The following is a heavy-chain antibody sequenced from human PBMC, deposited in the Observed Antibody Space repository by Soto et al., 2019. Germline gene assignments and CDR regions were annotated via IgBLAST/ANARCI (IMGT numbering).Heavy chain of an antibody. CDR2: IYYSGST. V-gene: IGHV4-59*01. CDR3: AREVRGSRDAFDI. J-gene: IGHJ3*02. CDR1: GGSISSYY. Sequence: QVQLQESGPGLVKPSETLSLTCTVSGGSISSYYWSWIRQPPGKGLEWIGYIYYSGSTNYNPSLKSRVTIAVDTSKNQCSLKLSSVTAADTAVYYCAREVRGSRDAFDIWGQGTMVTVSS. D-gene: IGHD3-10*01.